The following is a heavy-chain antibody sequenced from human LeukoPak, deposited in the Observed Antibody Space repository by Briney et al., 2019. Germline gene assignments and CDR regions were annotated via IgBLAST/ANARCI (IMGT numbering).Heavy chain of an antibody. CDR3: ARGRGSLTY. V-gene: IGHV4-59*01. Sequence: PSETLSLTCTVSGGSISLYYWSWIRQPPGKGLEWIGYFYDPRSPKYHPSLERRVTISVDMSRTQFSLNLTSVTAAETAVYYCARGRGSLTYWGQGTLATVSS. D-gene: IGHD3-10*01. J-gene: IGHJ4*02. CDR1: GGSISLYY. CDR2: FYDPRSP.